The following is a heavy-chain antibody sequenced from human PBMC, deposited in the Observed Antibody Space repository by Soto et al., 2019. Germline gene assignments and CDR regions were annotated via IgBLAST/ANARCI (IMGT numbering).Heavy chain of an antibody. Sequence: GGSLRLSCAASGFKVSEYYMSWIRQAPGKGLEWLSYSSNSGTYTRYADSVKGRFTISRDNSKNTLYLQLRNLRAEDSAVYFCARDQTDSGGYSDSWGQGTLVTVSS. J-gene: IGHJ4*02. V-gene: IGHV3-11*06. D-gene: IGHD3-22*01. CDR1: GFKVSEYY. CDR3: ARDQTDSGGYSDS. CDR2: SSNSGTYT.